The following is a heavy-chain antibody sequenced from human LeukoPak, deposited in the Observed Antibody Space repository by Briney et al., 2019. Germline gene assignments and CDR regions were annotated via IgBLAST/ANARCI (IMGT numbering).Heavy chain of an antibody. Sequence: GESLKISCEGSGYNFSNCLIGWVRQMPGKGLEWMGIIYPGDSDTRHGPSFQGQVTISADKSISTAYLQWSSLKASDTAMYYCARHGGGGSGGNSGFDYWGQGTLVTVSS. D-gene: IGHD4-23*01. CDR1: GYNFSNCL. CDR3: ARHGGGGSGGNSGFDY. J-gene: IGHJ4*02. V-gene: IGHV5-51*01. CDR2: IYPGDSDT.